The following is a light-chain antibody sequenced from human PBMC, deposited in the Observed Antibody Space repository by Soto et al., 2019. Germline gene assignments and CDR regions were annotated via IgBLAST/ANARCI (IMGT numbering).Light chain of an antibody. CDR2: DAS. J-gene: IGKJ4*01. CDR1: QDISSA. V-gene: IGKV1D-13*01. CDR3: LQFNYFPLT. Sequence: IQLTQSPSSLSASVGDRVTITCRAGQDISSAVAWYQQQPGKAPKLLLYDASSLDAGVPSRFSGSVSGTDFTLSITSLRPADVAAYYCLQFNYFPLTLGGGTKVQIK.